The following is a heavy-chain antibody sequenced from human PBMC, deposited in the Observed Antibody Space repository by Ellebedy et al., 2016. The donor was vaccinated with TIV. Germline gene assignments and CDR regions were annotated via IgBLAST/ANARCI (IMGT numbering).Heavy chain of an antibody. V-gene: IGHV1-46*01. Sequence: AASVKVSCKASGYTFTRYYFMHWVRQAPGQGLEWMGIINPGDGNTTYARNFQGRLTMTRDTSLSTFYMALGSLRSEDTAVYYCARGGRYSRSYNFDHWGQGSLVTVSS. CDR3: ARGGRYSRSYNFDH. CDR1: GYTFTRYYF. D-gene: IGHD1-26*01. CDR2: INPGDGNT. J-gene: IGHJ4*02.